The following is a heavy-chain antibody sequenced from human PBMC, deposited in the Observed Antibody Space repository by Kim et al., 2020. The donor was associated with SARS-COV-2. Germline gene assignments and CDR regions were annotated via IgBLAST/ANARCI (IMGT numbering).Heavy chain of an antibody. CDR3: AKGGSSSFLKLDV. V-gene: IGHV3-43D*03. D-gene: IGHD6-13*01. Sequence: GGSLRLSCAASGFTFDDYAMHWVRQAPGKGLEWVSLISWDGGSTYYADSVKGRFTISRDNSKNSLYLQMNSLRAEDTALYYCAKGGSSSFLKLDVWGQGTTVTVSS. CDR2: ISWDGGST. J-gene: IGHJ6*02. CDR1: GFTFDDYA.